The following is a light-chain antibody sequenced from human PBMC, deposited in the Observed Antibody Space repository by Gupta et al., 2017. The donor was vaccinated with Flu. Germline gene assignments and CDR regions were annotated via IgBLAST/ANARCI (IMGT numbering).Light chain of an antibody. CDR2: EVS. CDR1: SSDVGGYKY. Sequence: QSALTQPASVSGSPGQSITISCTGTSSDVGGYKYVSWYQQHPGKAPKLMIYEVSNRPSGVSNRFSGSKSGNTASLTISGLQAEDEADYYCSSYASGTTQVVFGGGTKLTVL. J-gene: IGLJ2*01. V-gene: IGLV2-14*01. CDR3: SSYASGTTQVV.